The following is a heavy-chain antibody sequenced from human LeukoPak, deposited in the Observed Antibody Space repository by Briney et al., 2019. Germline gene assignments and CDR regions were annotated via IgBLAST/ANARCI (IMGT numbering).Heavy chain of an antibody. CDR1: GFTFSDYW. J-gene: IGHJ4*02. Sequence: GGSLRLSCAASGFTFSDYWMHWVRQAPGKGLVWVSRIYTDGTRTNYADSVEGRFTISRDNSKNTLYLQMNSLRAEDTAVYYCAKEVAARDDFWSGYSAHFDYWGQGTLVTVSS. CDR3: AKEVAARDDFWSGYSAHFDY. D-gene: IGHD3-3*01. CDR2: IYTDGTRT. V-gene: IGHV3-74*01.